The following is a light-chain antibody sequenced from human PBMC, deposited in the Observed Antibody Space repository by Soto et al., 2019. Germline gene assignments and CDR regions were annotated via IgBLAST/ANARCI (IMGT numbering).Light chain of an antibody. J-gene: IGKJ5*01. Sequence: DIPMTQSPSSLSASIGDRVTITCRASQGISNYLAWYQQKPGKVPKLLIYAASTLQSGVPSRFSGSGSGTDFTLTISSLQPEDFATYYCQQLNSYPPNTFCQGTRLEIK. CDR3: QQLNSYPPNT. CDR1: QGISNY. CDR2: AAS. V-gene: IGKV1-9*01.